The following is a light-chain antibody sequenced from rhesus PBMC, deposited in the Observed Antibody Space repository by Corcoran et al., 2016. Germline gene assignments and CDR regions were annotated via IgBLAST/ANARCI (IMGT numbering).Light chain of an antibody. CDR3: QQHGSYPPT. J-gene: IGKJ1*01. Sequence: DIQMTQSPSSLSASVGDTVTITCRASQGIRNYLAWYQQKPVKAPKPLIFYASNLESGVPSRFSGSGPVTDFTLTISNLQPEDFATDYYQQHGSYPPTFGTGTKVDIK. CDR1: QGIRNY. CDR2: YAS. V-gene: IGKV1S3*01.